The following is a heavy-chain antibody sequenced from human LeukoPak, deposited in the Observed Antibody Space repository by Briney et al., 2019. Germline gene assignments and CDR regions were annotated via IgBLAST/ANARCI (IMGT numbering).Heavy chain of an antibody. CDR2: IYYSGST. V-gene: IGHV4-39*01. J-gene: IGHJ4*02. CDR1: GGSISSGSYY. Sequence: KPSETLSLTCTVSGGSISSGSYYWGWIRQPPGKGLEWIGSIYYSGSTYYNPSLKSRVTISVDTSKNQFSLKLSSLTAADTAVYYCAFSPYDSSFDYWGQGTLVTVSS. CDR3: AFSPYDSSFDY. D-gene: IGHD3-3*01.